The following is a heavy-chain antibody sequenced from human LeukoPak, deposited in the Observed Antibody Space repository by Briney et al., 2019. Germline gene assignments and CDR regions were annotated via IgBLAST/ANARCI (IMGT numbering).Heavy chain of an antibody. J-gene: IGHJ4*02. CDR3: AKPRLWFGELSSFDY. CDR1: GFTFSSYG. D-gene: IGHD3-10*01. CDR2: IRYDGSNK. V-gene: IGHV3-30*02. Sequence: GRSLRLSRAASGFTFSSYGMHWVRQAPGKGLEWVAFIRYDGSNKYYADSVKGRCTISRDNSKNTLYLQMNSLRAEDTAVYYCAKPRLWFGELSSFDYWGQGTLVTVSS.